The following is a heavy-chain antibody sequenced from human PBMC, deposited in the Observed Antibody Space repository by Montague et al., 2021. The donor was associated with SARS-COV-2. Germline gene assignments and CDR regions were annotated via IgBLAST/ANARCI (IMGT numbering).Heavy chain of an antibody. D-gene: IGHD1-7*01. CDR3: ARETGTTVSLDY. J-gene: IGHJ4*02. V-gene: IGHV2-70*11. CDR1: GFSLSTSLMC. CDR2: IXVGDYK. Sequence: VKTTQTLTLTCTFSGFSLSTSLMCVSWIRQPPGNSLEWLARIXVGDYKYYSTSLKTRLTISKDTSNNQVVLTMTNMDPVDTATYYCARETGTTVSLDYWGQGTLVTVSS.